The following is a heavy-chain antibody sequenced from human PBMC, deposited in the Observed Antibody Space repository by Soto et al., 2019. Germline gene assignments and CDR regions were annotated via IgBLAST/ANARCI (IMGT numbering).Heavy chain of an antibody. CDR1: GYRFSSYW. V-gene: IGHV5-51*01. Sequence: GESLKISCQGSGYRFSSYWIGWVRQMPGKGLGWMGIIYPGDSDTRYSPSFQGQVTISVDKSISTAFLQWSSLKASDTAMYCCVRDNSAYCSAGSCTRTIDGFDIWGQGTMVTVSS. CDR3: VRDNSAYCSAGSCTRTIDGFDI. CDR2: IYPGDSDT. D-gene: IGHD2-15*01. J-gene: IGHJ3*02.